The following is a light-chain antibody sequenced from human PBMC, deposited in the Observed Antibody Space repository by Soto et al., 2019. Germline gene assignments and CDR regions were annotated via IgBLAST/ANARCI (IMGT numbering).Light chain of an antibody. Sequence: QSVLTQPTSVSEAPRQRVTISCSGSSSNIGKNAVNWYQQLPGEAPRLLIYSNDLRPSRVSDRFSGSKSGTSASLAISGLQSEDEADYYCSTWDDNLSVVFGGGTQLTVL. V-gene: IGLV1-36*01. CDR2: SND. CDR1: SSNIGKNA. CDR3: STWDDNLSVV. J-gene: IGLJ2*01.